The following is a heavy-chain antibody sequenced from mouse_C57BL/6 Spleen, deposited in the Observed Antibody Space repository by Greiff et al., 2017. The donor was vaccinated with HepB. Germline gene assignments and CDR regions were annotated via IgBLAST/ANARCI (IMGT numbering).Heavy chain of an antibody. J-gene: IGHJ2*01. CDR3: ATYYYGVDY. V-gene: IGHV14-2*01. CDR2: IDPEDGET. Sequence: EVMLVESGAELVKPGASVKLSCTASGFNIKDYYMHWVKQRTEQGLEWIGRIDPEDGETKYAPKFQGKATITADTSSNTAYLQLRSLKSADNAVYYCATYYYGVDYWGQGTTLTVSS. D-gene: IGHD1-1*01. CDR1: GFNIKDYY.